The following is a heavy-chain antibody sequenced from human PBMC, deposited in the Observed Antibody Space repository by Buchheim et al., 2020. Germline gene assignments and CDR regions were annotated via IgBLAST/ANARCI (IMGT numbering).Heavy chain of an antibody. Sequence: QVQLVQSGVEVKKPGASVKVSCKASGYTFLNYGVSWVRQAPGQGLEWMGIINPSGGSTSYAQKFQGRVTMTRDTSTSTVYMELSSLRSEDTAVYYCARDLSPLGDIVVVPAAIWGQGTL. J-gene: IGHJ4*02. V-gene: IGHV1-46*01. CDR1: GYTFLNYG. CDR3: ARDLSPLGDIVVVPAAI. D-gene: IGHD2-2*01. CDR2: INPSGGST.